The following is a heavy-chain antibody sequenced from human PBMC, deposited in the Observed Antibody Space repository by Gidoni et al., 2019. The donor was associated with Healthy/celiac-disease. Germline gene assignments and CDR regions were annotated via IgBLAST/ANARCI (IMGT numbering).Heavy chain of an antibody. CDR3: TRATYYYDSSGYYFDY. V-gene: IGHV3-49*04. CDR2: IRSKAYGGTT. Sequence: EVQLVDPGGGLVQPWRSLRLSCTASGFTFGDHAMSWVRQAPGKGMEWVGVIRSKAYGGTTEYAASVKGRFTISRDDSKSIAYLQMNRLKTEDTDVYYCTRATYYYDSSGYYFDYWGQGTLVTVSS. J-gene: IGHJ4*02. CDR1: GFTFGDHA. D-gene: IGHD3-22*01.